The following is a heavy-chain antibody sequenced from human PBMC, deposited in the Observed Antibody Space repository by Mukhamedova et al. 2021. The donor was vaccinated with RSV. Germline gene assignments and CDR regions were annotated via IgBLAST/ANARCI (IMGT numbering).Heavy chain of an antibody. CDR3: AKDTGSGSYFSY. J-gene: IGHJ4*02. D-gene: IGHD3-10*01. Sequence: GKGLEWVASIQSDGSNDYYADSMKGRFTISRDNSKHTLYLQINTLRADDTAVYYCAKDTGSGSYFSYWGQGALVTVSA. CDR2: IQSDGSND. V-gene: IGHV3-30*02.